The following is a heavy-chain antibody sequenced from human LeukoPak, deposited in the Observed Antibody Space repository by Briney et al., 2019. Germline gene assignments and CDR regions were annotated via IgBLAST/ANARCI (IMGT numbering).Heavy chain of an antibody. J-gene: IGHJ6*03. D-gene: IGHD2-15*01. V-gene: IGHV4-4*07. CDR3: ARGIVVVVAATKYYYYYIDV. Sequence: SETLSLTCTVSGGSISSYYWSWIRQPAGKGLEWIGRIYTSGSTNYNPSLKSRVTMSVDTSKNQFSLKLSSVTAADTAVYYCARGIVVVVAATKYYYYYIDVWGKGTTVTISS. CDR2: IYTSGST. CDR1: GGSISSYY.